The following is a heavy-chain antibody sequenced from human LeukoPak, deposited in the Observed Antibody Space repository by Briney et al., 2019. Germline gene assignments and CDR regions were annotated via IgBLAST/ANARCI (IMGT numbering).Heavy chain of an antibody. Sequence: PSETLSLTCTVSGGSISSYYCNWIRQPPEQRPEWIGYISYIGSTNYHPSLKRRVTMSVDLSKNQFSLKLSSVTAADTAVYYCVRASGADRPSDYWGQGTLVTVSS. CDR2: ISYIGST. CDR1: GGSISSYY. J-gene: IGHJ4*02. V-gene: IGHV4-59*01. CDR3: VRASGADRPSDY. D-gene: IGHD3-10*01.